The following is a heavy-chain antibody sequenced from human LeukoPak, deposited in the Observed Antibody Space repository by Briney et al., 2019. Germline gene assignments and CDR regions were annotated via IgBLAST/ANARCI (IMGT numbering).Heavy chain of an antibody. CDR3: ARAMVRGVITLRFDY. D-gene: IGHD3-10*01. Sequence: SETLSLTCTVSGGSISSYYWSWIRQPAGKGLEWIWRIYTSGSTNYNPSLKSRVTMSVDTSKNQFSLKLSSVTAADTAVYYCARAMVRGVITLRFDYWGQGTLVTVSS. J-gene: IGHJ4*02. CDR2: IYTSGST. V-gene: IGHV4-4*07. CDR1: GGSISSYY.